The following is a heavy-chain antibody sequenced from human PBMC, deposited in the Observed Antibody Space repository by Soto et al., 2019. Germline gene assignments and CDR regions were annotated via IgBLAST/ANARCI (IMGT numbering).Heavy chain of an antibody. V-gene: IGHV1-8*01. Sequence: QVQLVQSGAEVKKPGASVKVSCKASGYTFTSYDINWVRQATGQGLEWMGWMNPNSGNTGYAQKIQGRVTMTRNTSISTAYMELSSLRSEDTAVYYCARYQSYSSSSYPADGMDVWGQGTTVTVSS. CDR2: MNPNSGNT. CDR3: ARYQSYSSSSYPADGMDV. CDR1: GYTFTSYD. J-gene: IGHJ6*02. D-gene: IGHD6-6*01.